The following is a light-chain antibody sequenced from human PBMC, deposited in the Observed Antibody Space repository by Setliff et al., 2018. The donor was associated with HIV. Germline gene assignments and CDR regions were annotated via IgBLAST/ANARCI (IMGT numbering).Light chain of an antibody. Sequence: QSVLTQPASVSGSPGQSITISCTGTSSDVGGYDYVSWYLQHPRKAPKLIIFEVTNRPSGVSKRFSGSKSGNAASLTISGLQPDDEADYYCSSFTTRSTVVFGSGTKVTVL. CDR3: SSFTTRSTVV. CDR2: EVT. V-gene: IGLV2-14*01. CDR1: SSDVGGYDY. J-gene: IGLJ1*01.